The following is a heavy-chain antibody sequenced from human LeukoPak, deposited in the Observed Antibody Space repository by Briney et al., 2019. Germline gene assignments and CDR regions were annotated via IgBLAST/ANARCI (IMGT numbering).Heavy chain of an antibody. Sequence: GGSLRLSYAASGFTLNIYAMSWARQAPGKGLEGVSALSCIGDSKQYAEPVKGRYTNSRDNSKNTLYLQMNSLRAEDTAVYYCAKSPILWFGELIPFDYWGQGTLVTVPS. CDR2: LSCIGDSK. J-gene: IGHJ4*02. CDR3: AKSPILWFGELIPFDY. D-gene: IGHD3-10*01. CDR1: GFTLNIYA. V-gene: IGHV3-23*01.